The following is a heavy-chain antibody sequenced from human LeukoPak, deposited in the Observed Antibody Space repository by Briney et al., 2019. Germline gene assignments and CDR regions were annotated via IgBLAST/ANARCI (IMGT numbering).Heavy chain of an antibody. V-gene: IGHV1-2*02. CDR1: EYTFTAYY. J-gene: IGHJ4*02. D-gene: IGHD3-10*01. CDR3: AKALGGSGSNKYYFES. CDR2: INPNSGGT. Sequence: GASVKVSCKASEYTFTAYYMHWVRQAPGQGLEWMGWINPNSGGTNYAQKFQGRVTLTRDTSISTAYMELSSLRSDDTAVYYCAKALGGSGSNKYYFESWGQGTLVTVSS.